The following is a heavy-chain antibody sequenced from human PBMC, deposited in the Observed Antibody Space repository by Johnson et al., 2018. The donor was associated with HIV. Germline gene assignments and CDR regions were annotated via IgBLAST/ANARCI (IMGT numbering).Heavy chain of an antibody. Sequence: VQLVESGGGLVQPGGSLKLSCAASGFTFSGSAMHWVRQASGKGLEWVGRIRSKANSYATAYAASVKGRFTISRDDSKNTAYLQMNSLKTEDTAVYYCTRRGYYDSSGYAFDIWGQGT. V-gene: IGHV3-73*02. CDR3: TRRGYYDSSGYAFDI. J-gene: IGHJ3*02. D-gene: IGHD3-22*01. CDR2: IRSKANSYAT. CDR1: GFTFSGSA.